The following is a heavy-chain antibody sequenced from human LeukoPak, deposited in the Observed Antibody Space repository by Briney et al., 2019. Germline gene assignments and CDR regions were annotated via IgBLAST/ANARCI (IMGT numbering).Heavy chain of an antibody. CDR3: ASMGGYGPEFDY. D-gene: IGHD5-12*01. CDR2: MNPNSGNT. CDR1: GYTFTNYD. Sequence: GASVKVSCKASGYTFTNYDINWVRQATGQGLEWMGWMNPNSGNTGYAQRFQGRVTMTRDTSISTAYMELSSLRSEDTAVYYCASMGGYGPEFDYWGQGTLVTVSS. J-gene: IGHJ4*02. V-gene: IGHV1-8*01.